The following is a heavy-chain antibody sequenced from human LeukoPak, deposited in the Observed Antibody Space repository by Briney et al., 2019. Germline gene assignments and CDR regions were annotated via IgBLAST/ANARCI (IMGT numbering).Heavy chain of an antibody. Sequence: GGSLRLSCAASGFTFSSYAMSWVRQAPGKGLEWVSAISGSGGSTYYADSVKGRFTISRDNSKNTLYLQMNSLRAEDTAVYYCAPGGIVVVPAAIERDAFDIWGQGTMVTVSP. CDR3: APGGIVVVPAAIERDAFDI. D-gene: IGHD2-2*01. CDR1: GFTFSSYA. V-gene: IGHV3-23*01. CDR2: ISGSGGST. J-gene: IGHJ3*02.